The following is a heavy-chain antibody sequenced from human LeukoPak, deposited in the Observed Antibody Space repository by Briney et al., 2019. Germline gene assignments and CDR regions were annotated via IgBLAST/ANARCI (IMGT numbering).Heavy chain of an antibody. CDR1: GYTFSSYW. D-gene: IGHD2-2*01. Sequence: SGGSLRLFCAASGYTFSSYWMSWVRQAPGKGLEWVANIKQDGSEKYYVDSVKGRFTISRDNAKNSLYLQMNSLRAEDTAVYYRARAVKPAAIYGPYYYYYMDVWGKGTTVTVSS. CDR2: IKQDGSEK. V-gene: IGHV3-7*01. CDR3: ARAVKPAAIYGPYYYYYMDV. J-gene: IGHJ6*03.